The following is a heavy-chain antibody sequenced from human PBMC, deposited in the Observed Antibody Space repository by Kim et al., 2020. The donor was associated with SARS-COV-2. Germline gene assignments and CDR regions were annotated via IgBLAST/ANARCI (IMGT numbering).Heavy chain of an antibody. D-gene: IGHD2-21*02. CDR2: ISAYNGNT. CDR1: GYTFTSYG. J-gene: IGHJ2*01. CDR3: ARGHGVVVTTNYWYFDL. V-gene: IGHV1-18*01. Sequence: ASVKVSCKASGYTFTSYGISWVRQAPGQGLEWMGWISAYNGNTSYAQKLQGRVTMTTDTSTSTAYMELRSLRSDDTAVYYCARGHGVVVTTNYWYFDLWGRGTLVTVSS.